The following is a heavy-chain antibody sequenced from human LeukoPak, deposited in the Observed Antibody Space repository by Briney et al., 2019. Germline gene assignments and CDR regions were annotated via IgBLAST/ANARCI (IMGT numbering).Heavy chain of an antibody. J-gene: IGHJ5*02. CDR2: INPSGGST. V-gene: IGHV1-46*01. CDR3: ARDLVAIAAAGGGFDP. Sequence: ASVKVSCKASGYTFTSYYMHWVRQGPGQGLERMGIINPSGGSTSYAQKFQGRVTMTRDTSTSTVYMELSSLRTEDTAVYYCARDLVAIAAAGGGFDPWGQGTLVTVSS. D-gene: IGHD6-13*01. CDR1: GYTFTSYY.